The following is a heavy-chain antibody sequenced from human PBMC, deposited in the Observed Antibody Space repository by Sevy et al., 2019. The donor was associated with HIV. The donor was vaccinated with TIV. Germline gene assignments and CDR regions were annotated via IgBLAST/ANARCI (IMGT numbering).Heavy chain of an antibody. J-gene: IGHJ4*02. CDR3: TTDPYYDDSTGFQPYFDY. V-gene: IGHV3-15*07. CDR1: GFTFSNAW. CDR2: IKSKAGGGTT. Sequence: WGSLRLSCAASGFTFSNAWLNWVRQAPGKGLEWVGRIKSKAGGGTTDYAAPVKGRFTISRDDSKNILYLQMNSLKTEDTAVYYCTTDPYYDDSTGFQPYFDYWGQGTLVTVSS. D-gene: IGHD3-22*01.